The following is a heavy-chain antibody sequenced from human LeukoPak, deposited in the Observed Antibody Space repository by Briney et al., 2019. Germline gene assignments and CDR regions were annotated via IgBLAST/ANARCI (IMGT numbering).Heavy chain of an antibody. CDR1: GGSISSGGYY. V-gene: IGHV4-31*03. J-gene: IGHJ1*01. D-gene: IGHD3-22*01. CDR2: IYYSGST. CDR3: ARAGGWDYYDSSGYYYSIDEYFQH. Sequence: KPSQTLSLTCTVSGGSISSGGYYWSWIRQHPGKGLEWIGYIYYSGSTYYNPSLKSRVTISVDTSKNQFSLKLSSVTAADTAVYYCARAGGWDYYDSSGYYYSIDEYFQHWGQGTLVTVSS.